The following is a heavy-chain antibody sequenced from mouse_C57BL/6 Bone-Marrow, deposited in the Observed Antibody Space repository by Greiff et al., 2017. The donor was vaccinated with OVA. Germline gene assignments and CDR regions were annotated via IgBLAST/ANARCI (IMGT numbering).Heavy chain of an antibody. CDR1: GYTFTDYY. D-gene: IGHD2-12*01. V-gene: IGHV1-19*01. CDR2: INPYNGGT. CDR3: ARYYTSAWFAY. Sequence: VQLKESGPVLVKPGASVKMSCKASGYTFTDYYMNWVKQSHGKSLEWIGVINPYNGGTSYNQKFKGKATLTVDKSSSTAYMELNSLTSEDSAVYYCARYYTSAWFAYWGQGTLVTVSA. J-gene: IGHJ3*01.